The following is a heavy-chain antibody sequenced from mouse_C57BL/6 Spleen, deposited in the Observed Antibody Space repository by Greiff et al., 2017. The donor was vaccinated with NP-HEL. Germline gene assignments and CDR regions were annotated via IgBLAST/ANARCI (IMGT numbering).Heavy chain of an antibody. J-gene: IGHJ2*01. CDR2: IYPGSGNT. CDR1: GYTFTDYY. CDR3: ARAAYYSNYGGSFDY. V-gene: IGHV1-76*01. D-gene: IGHD2-5*01. Sequence: QVQLKQSGAELVRPGASVKLSCKASGYTFTDYYINWVKQRPGQGLEWIARIYPGSGNTYYNEKFKGKATLTAEKSSSTAYMQLSSLTSEDSAVYFCARAAYYSNYGGSFDYWGQGTTLTVSS.